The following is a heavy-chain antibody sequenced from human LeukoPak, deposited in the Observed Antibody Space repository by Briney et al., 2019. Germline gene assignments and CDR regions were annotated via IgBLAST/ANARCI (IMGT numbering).Heavy chain of an antibody. CDR3: AKDIVVVVAATDTTYFDY. J-gene: IGHJ4*02. CDR2: ISYDGSNK. D-gene: IGHD2-15*01. Sequence: PGGSLRLSCAASGFTFSSYVMHWVRQAPGKRLEWVAVISYDGSNKYYADSVKGRFTISRDNSKNTLYLQMNSLRAEDTAVYYCAKDIVVVVAATDTTYFDYWGQGTLVTVSS. CDR1: GFTFSSYV. V-gene: IGHV3-30*18.